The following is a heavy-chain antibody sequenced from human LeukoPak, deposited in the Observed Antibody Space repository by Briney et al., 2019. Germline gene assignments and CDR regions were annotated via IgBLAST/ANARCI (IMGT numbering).Heavy chain of an antibody. Sequence: GGSLRLSCAASGFTFSSYGMHWVRQAPGKGLEWVAYIQYDGSNEQYADSVKGRFSISRDSSKNILYLQMNSLRAEDTAVYYCAKDRCSNGIGCYYYYMDVWGKGTTVTIS. J-gene: IGHJ6*03. CDR3: AKDRCSNGIGCYYYYMDV. D-gene: IGHD2-8*01. CDR1: GFTFSSYG. CDR2: IQYDGSNE. V-gene: IGHV3-30*02.